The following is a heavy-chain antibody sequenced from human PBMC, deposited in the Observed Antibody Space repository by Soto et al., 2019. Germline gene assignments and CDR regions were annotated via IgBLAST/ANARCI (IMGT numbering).Heavy chain of an antibody. J-gene: IGHJ6*02. CDR2: ISGSGGST. CDR1: GFTFSSYA. V-gene: IGHV3-23*01. D-gene: IGHD3-3*01. CDR3: AKAASSITIFGVVISDTLSPANYYGMDV. Sequence: PGGSLRLSCAASGFTFSSYAMSWVRQAPGKGLEWVSAISGSGGSTYYADSVKGRFTISRDNCKNTLYLQMNSLRAEDTAVYYCAKAASSITIFGVVISDTLSPANYYGMDVCGQGTTVTVSS.